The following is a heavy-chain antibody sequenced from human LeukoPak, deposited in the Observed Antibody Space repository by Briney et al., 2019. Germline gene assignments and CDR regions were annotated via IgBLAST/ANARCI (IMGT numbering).Heavy chain of an antibody. CDR2: ISYDGSNK. J-gene: IGHJ4*02. CDR3: ARGSESYYYFDY. D-gene: IGHD2-21*01. Sequence: GGSLRLSCAASGFTFSSYAMHWVRQAPGKGLEWVAVISYDGSNKYYADSVKGRFTISRDNSKNTLYLQMNSLRAEDTAVYYCARGSESYYYFDYWGQGTLVTVSS. V-gene: IGHV3-30-3*01. CDR1: GFTFSSYA.